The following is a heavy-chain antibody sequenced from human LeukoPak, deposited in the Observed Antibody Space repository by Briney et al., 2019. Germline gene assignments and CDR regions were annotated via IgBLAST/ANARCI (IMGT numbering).Heavy chain of an antibody. V-gene: IGHV3-48*02. Sequence: GGSLRLSCAASGLTFSSYSMNWVRQAPGKGLEWVSYISSNSGTIYYADSVKGRFTISRDNAKNSLYLQMNSLRDEDTAVYYCARDGIYYDSSGDYGYYYYGMDVWGQGTTVTVSS. CDR2: ISSNSGTI. J-gene: IGHJ6*02. CDR1: GLTFSSYS. D-gene: IGHD3-22*01. CDR3: ARDGIYYDSSGDYGYYYYGMDV.